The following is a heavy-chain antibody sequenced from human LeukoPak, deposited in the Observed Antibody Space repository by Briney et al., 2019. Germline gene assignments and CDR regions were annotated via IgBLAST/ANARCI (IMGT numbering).Heavy chain of an antibody. Sequence: GASVKVSCKASGYTFTSYDINWVRQATGQGLEWMGWMNPNSGNTGYAQKFQGRVTMTRNTSISTAYMELSSLRSEDTAVYYCATNHCLVGATRGDDKFDYWGQGTLVTVSS. CDR2: MNPNSGNT. CDR3: ATNHCLVGATRGDDKFDY. CDR1: GYTFTSYD. D-gene: IGHD1-26*01. V-gene: IGHV1-8*01. J-gene: IGHJ4*02.